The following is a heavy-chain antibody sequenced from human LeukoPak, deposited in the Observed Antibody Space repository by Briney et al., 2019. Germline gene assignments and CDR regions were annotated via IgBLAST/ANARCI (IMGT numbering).Heavy chain of an antibody. CDR1: GGTFSSYA. Sequence: ASVKVSCKASGGTFSSYAISWVRQAPGQGLEWMGGIIPIFGTANYAQKFQGRVTITADESTSTAYMELSSLRSEDTAVYYCAIDIVATIDQYYFDYWGQGTLVTVSS. CDR2: IIPIFGTA. D-gene: IGHD5-12*01. CDR3: AIDIVATIDQYYFDY. V-gene: IGHV1-69*13. J-gene: IGHJ4*02.